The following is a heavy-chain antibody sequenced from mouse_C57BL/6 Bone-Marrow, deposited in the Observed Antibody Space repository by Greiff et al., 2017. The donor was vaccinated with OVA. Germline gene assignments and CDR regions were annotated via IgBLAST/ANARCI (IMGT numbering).Heavy chain of an antibody. V-gene: IGHV1-20*01. CDR3: ARVYGNQFAY. Sequence: EVMLVESGPELVKPGDSVKISCKASGYSFTGYFMNWVMQSHGKSLEWIGRINPYNGDTFYNQKFKGKATLTVDKSSSTAHMELRSLTSEDSAVYYCARVYGNQFAYWGQGTLVTVSA. D-gene: IGHD2-1*01. CDR1: GYSFTGYF. J-gene: IGHJ3*01. CDR2: INPYNGDT.